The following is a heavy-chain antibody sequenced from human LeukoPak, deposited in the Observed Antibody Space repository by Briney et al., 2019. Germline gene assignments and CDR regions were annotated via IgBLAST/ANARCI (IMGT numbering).Heavy chain of an antibody. Sequence: SETLSLTCTIYGGSISSTNYYWGWTRQPPGKGLEWIGSIYYSGSTYYNASLKSRVTISVDRSKNQFSLKLSSVTAADTAVYYCASLTWDHQARGSYYFDYWGQGTLVTVSS. J-gene: IGHJ4*02. CDR1: GGSISSTNYY. V-gene: IGHV4-39*01. D-gene: IGHD1-14*01. CDR3: ASLTWDHQARGSYYFDY. CDR2: IYYSGST.